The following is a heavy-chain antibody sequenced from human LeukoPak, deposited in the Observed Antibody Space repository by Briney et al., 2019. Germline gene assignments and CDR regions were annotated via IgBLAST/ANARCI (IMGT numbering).Heavy chain of an antibody. V-gene: IGHV3-23*01. CDR3: AKDLGYSYGPSFDY. J-gene: IGHJ4*02. CDR1: GFTFSSYA. D-gene: IGHD5-18*01. CDR2: ISGSGGST. Sequence: PGGSLRLSCAASGFTFSSYAMSWVRQAPGKGLEWVSAISGSGGSTYYADFVKGRFTISRDNSKNTLYLQMNSLRAEDTAVYYCAKDLGYSYGPSFDYWGQGTLVTVSS.